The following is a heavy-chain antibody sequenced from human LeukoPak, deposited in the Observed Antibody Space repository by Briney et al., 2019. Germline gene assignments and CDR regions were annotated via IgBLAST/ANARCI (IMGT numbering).Heavy chain of an antibody. CDR1: GFTFSSYA. J-gene: IGHJ4*02. D-gene: IGHD3-22*01. Sequence: PGGSLRLSCAASGFTFSSYAMSWVRQAPGKGLEWVSAISGSGGSTYYADSVKGRFTISRDNSKNTLYLQMNSLRAEDTAVYYCARSSNGYYYDSSGYSTFDYWGQGTLVTVSS. CDR2: ISGSGGST. CDR3: ARSSNGYYYDSSGYSTFDY. V-gene: IGHV3-23*01.